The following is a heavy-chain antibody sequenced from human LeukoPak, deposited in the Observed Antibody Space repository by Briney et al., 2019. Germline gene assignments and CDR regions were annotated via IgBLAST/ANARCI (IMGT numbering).Heavy chain of an antibody. V-gene: IGHV4-34*01. Sequence: SETLSLTCAVYGGSFSGYYWSWIRQPPGKGLEWIGEINHSGSTNYNPSLKSRVTISVDTSENQFSLKLSSVTAADTAVYYCARERNYYGSGSIDYWGQGTLVTVSS. CDR1: GGSFSGYY. D-gene: IGHD3-10*01. J-gene: IGHJ4*02. CDR3: ARERNYYGSGSIDY. CDR2: INHSGST.